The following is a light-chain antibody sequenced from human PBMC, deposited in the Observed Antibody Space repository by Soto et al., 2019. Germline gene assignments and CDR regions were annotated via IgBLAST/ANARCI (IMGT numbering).Light chain of an antibody. CDR2: TTS. V-gene: IGKV1-39*01. CDR1: QTIAMY. CDR3: HPSFSIPDT. Sequence: DMHMTQSPSSLSASVGDRVTITCRASQTIAMYVNWFQQKPGKAPTPLIYTTSSLQSGVPPRFSGSGSETDFTLTISRLQPEESATYYWHPSFSIPDTPGQGTK. J-gene: IGKJ2*01.